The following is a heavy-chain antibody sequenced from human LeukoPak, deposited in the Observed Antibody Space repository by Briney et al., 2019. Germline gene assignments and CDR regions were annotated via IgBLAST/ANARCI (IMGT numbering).Heavy chain of an antibody. V-gene: IGHV3-21*01. CDR1: GFSFSDYT. J-gene: IGHJ3*01. Sequence: GGSLRLSCAAFGFSFSDYTMNWVRQAPGKGLEWVSSISSRGGYIHYADSLKGRFTISRENAQNLLFLQLNSLRVEDTAVYYCARSRADSLDFWGRGTMVTVSS. CDR2: ISSRGGYI. CDR3: ARSRADSLDF.